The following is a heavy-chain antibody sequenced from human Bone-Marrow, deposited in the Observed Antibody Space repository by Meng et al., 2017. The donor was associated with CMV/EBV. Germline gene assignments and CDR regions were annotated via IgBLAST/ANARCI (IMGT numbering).Heavy chain of an antibody. J-gene: IGHJ4*02. Sequence: QVQLQESGPGLVKPTQSLSRTCTVSGGSISSGGYYWSWIRQHPGKGLEWIGYIYYSGSTYNNPSLKSRVTISVDTSKNQFSLKLSSVTAADTAVYYCGRQPGGYGDYGLLWGQGTLVTVSS. CDR1: GGSISSGGYY. CDR2: IYYSGST. D-gene: IGHD4-17*01. V-gene: IGHV4-31*03. CDR3: GRQPGGYGDYGLL.